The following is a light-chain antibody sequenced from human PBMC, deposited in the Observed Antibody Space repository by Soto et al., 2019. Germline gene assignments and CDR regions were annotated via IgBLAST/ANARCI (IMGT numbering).Light chain of an antibody. CDR2: EVS. V-gene: IGLV2-8*01. J-gene: IGLJ1*01. CDR3: SSCGGRDNPYA. Sequence: QSALTQPPSASGSPGQSVTISCTGTSSDVGGCKFVSWYQQYPGKAPKLIIYEVSKRPSGVPDRFSGSKSGNTPSLTVSGLQADDEADYYCSSCGGRDNPYAFGTGTRVTVL. CDR1: SSDVGGCKF.